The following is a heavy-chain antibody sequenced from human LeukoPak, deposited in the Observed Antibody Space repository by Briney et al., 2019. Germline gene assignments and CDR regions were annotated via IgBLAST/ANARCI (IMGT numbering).Heavy chain of an antibody. CDR2: ISAYNGNT. J-gene: IGHJ3*02. D-gene: IGHD2-2*03. CDR3: ARDFGYCSSTSCYHPPDAFDI. CDR1: GYTFTSYG. Sequence: ASVKVSCKASGYTFTSYGISWVRHAPGQGLEWMGWISAYNGNTNYAQKLQGRVTMTTDTSTSTAYMELRSLRSDDTAVYYCARDFGYCSSTSCYHPPDAFDIWGQGTMVTVSS. V-gene: IGHV1-18*01.